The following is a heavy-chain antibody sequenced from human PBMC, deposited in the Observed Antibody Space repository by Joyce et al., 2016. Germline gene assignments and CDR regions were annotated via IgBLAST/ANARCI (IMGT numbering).Heavy chain of an antibody. D-gene: IGHD3-10*01. CDR2: INGDGSIT. CDR1: GFTRRNYW. CDR3: TRDFYYGGFDI. Sequence: EEQLVESGGGLVQPGGSLRLSCVASGFTRRNYWVYWVHQSPGGGLVWVSRINGDGSITAYADSVKDRFIISRDNGKNTVYMEINSLRAEDTAVYYCTRDFYYGGFDIWGQGTMVAVSP. J-gene: IGHJ3*02. V-gene: IGHV3-74*01.